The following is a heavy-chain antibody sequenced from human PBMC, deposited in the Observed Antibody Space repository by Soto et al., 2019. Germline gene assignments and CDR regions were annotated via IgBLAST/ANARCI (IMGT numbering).Heavy chain of an antibody. CDR2: MSGNGGRI. Sequence: EVQLLESGGGLVQPGGSLRLSCAVSGFTFSNYAMPWVRQAPGKGLEWVSLMSGNGGRIVYADSVKGRFTISRDKSKNTLYLQMDSLGLDDSAVYYGGKDPGSGGSGGDWFDYWGQGTLVTVSS. CDR1: GFTFSNYA. CDR3: GKDPGSGGSGGDWFDY. V-gene: IGHV3-23*01. J-gene: IGHJ4*02. D-gene: IGHD2-21*02.